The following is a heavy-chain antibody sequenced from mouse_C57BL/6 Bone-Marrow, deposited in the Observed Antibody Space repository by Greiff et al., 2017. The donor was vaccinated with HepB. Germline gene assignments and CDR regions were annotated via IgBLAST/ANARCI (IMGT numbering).Heavy chain of an antibody. J-gene: IGHJ3*01. V-gene: IGHV1-72*01. D-gene: IGHD2-1*01. CDR2: IDPNSGAT. CDR3: ARGGYGNIPWCAF. CDR1: GYTFTSYW. Sequence: QVQLQQSGAELVKPGASVKLSCKASGYTFTSYWMHWVKQRPGRGLVWIGRIDPNSGATKYNEKFKSKSTLTVDKPSSTADMQLSSLTSEDSAVYYCARGGYGNIPWCAFWGTGTLVTVSA.